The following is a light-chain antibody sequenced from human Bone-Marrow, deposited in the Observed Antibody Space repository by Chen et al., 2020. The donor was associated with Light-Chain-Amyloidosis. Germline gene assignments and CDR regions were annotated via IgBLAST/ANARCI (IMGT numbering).Light chain of an antibody. CDR2: DDS. Sequence: SYVLTQPSSVSVAPGQTATIACGGNNIGSTSVHWYQQTPGQAPLLVVYDDSDRPSGIPERGSGSNSGNTDAVTIRRGEAGDEADYYCQVWDRSSDRPVFGGGTKLTVL. CDR1: NIGSTS. CDR3: QVWDRSSDRPV. V-gene: IGLV3-21*02. J-gene: IGLJ3*02.